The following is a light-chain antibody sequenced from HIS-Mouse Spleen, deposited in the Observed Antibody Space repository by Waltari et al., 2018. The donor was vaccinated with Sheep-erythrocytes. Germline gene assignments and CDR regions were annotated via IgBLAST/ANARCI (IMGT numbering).Light chain of an antibody. J-gene: IGLJ2*01. CDR3: QAWDSSTVV. Sequence: SYELTQPPPGVVPPGQTASLTCPGDKFGDKYACWYQQKPGQSPVLVIYQDSKRPSGIPERFSGSNSGNTATLTISGTQAMDEADYYCQAWDSSTVVFGGGTKLTVL. V-gene: IGLV3-1*01. CDR2: QDS. CDR1: KFGDKY.